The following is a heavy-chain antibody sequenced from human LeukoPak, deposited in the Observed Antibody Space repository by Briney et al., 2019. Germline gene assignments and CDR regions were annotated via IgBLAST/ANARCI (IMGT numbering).Heavy chain of an antibody. J-gene: IGHJ4*02. CDR2: IKRDGSEK. V-gene: IGHV3-7*01. Sequence: GGSLDLSGASSGFTFSDYWRHGARRAPGKGREGVANIKRDGSEKYYVDSVKGRFTISRDNAKNSLYLQMDSLRADDAAVYYCARGPLHYCSITSCYSDYWGQGTLVTVSS. D-gene: IGHD2-2*01. CDR1: GFTFSDYW. CDR3: ARGPLHYCSITSCYSDY.